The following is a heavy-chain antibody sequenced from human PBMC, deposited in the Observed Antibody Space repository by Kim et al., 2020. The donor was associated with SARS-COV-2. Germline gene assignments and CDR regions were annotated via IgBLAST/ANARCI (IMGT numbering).Heavy chain of an antibody. D-gene: IGHD3-10*01. CDR1: GGSISSSSYY. V-gene: IGHV4-39*01. J-gene: IGHJ5*02. CDR3: ARSIGGSGGNWFDP. CDR2: IYYSGST. Sequence: SETLSLTCTVSGGSISSSSYYWGWIRQPPGKGLEWIGSIYYSGSTYYNPSLKSRVTISVDTSKNQFSLKLSSVTAADTAVYYCARSIGGSGGNWFDPWGQGTLVTVSS.